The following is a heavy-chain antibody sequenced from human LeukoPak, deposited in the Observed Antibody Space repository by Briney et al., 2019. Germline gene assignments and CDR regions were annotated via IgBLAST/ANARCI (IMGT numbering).Heavy chain of an antibody. J-gene: IGHJ4*02. Sequence: SETLSLTCTVSGGSISSSSYYWGWIRQPPGKGLEWIGSIYYSGSTYYNPSLESRVTISVDTPKNQFSLKLSSVTAADTAVYYCARRVVVILDNVFDYWGQGTLVTVPS. D-gene: IGHD3-22*01. CDR3: ARRVVVILDNVFDY. CDR1: GGSISSSSYY. CDR2: IYYSGST. V-gene: IGHV4-39*01.